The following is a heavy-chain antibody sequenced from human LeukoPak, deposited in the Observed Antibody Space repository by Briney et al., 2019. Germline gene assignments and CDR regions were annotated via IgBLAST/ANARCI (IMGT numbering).Heavy chain of an antibody. Sequence: SETLSLTCTVSGGSISSYYWSWIRQPPGKGLEWIGYIYYSGSTSYDPSLKSRVTISVDTSKKQFSLKLSSVTAADTAFYYCARYIVSYPHDAFDIWGQGTMVTVSS. V-gene: IGHV4-59*01. D-gene: IGHD1-26*01. CDR2: IYYSGST. J-gene: IGHJ3*02. CDR3: ARYIVSYPHDAFDI. CDR1: GGSISSYY.